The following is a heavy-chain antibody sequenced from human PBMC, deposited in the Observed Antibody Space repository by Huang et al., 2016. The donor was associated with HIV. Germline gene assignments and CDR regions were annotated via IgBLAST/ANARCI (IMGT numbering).Heavy chain of an antibody. V-gene: IGHV3-23*01. Sequence: EVQLLESGGGLVQAGGSLRISCAASGFTFNRYAMSWVRQAAGKGLEWVSAISGCGGNTYYADSVKGRFTISRDNSKNTLFLQMSGLRADDTAVYYCSRDDFWSGYSDYYGLDVWGQGTTVTVSS. CDR2: ISGCGGNT. J-gene: IGHJ6*02. CDR3: SRDDFWSGYSDYYGLDV. CDR1: GFTFNRYA. D-gene: IGHD3-3*01.